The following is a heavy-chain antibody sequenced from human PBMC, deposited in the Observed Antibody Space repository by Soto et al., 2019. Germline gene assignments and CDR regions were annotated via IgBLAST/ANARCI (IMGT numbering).Heavy chain of an antibody. V-gene: IGHV1-18*01. Sequence: QVQLVQSGAEVKKPGASVKVSCKASGYTFTSYGISWVRQAPGQGLEWMGGISAYNGNTNYAQKLQGRVTMTTDTSTSTAYMELRSLRSDDTAVYYCASPFYDCVGDCYRDDAFDIWGQGTMVTVSA. CDR2: ISAYNGNT. D-gene: IGHD2-21*01. J-gene: IGHJ3*02. CDR3: ASPFYDCVGDCYRDDAFDI. CDR1: GYTFTSYG.